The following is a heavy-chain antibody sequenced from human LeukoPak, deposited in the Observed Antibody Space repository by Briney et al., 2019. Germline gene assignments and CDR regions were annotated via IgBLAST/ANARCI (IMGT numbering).Heavy chain of an antibody. D-gene: IGHD4-17*01. CDR3: SKKGQNEDYGKPD. CDR1: GFTFSNYA. Sequence: GGSLRLSCAASGFTFSNYAMSWVRQAPGKGLEWVSAISGSGGNTYYADSVKGRFTISRDNSKNTLFLQMNSLRAEDTAVYYCSKKGQNEDYGKPDWGQGTLVTVSS. CDR2: ISGSGGNT. V-gene: IGHV3-23*01. J-gene: IGHJ4*02.